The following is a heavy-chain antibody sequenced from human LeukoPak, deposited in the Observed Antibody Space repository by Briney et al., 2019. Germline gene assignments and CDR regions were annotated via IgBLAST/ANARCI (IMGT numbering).Heavy chain of an antibody. D-gene: IGHD3/OR15-3a*01. J-gene: IGHJ4*02. CDR3: ARDRDWSFDY. Sequence: GGSLRLSCADAGITFSGNWMSWVRQAPGKWLEWVAHIKPDGSEKYYVDSVRGRFTISRDNAENSLYLEMNSLRAEDTAVYYCARDRDWSFDYWGQGTLVTVSS. CDR1: GITFSGNW. V-gene: IGHV3-7*05. CDR2: IKPDGSEK.